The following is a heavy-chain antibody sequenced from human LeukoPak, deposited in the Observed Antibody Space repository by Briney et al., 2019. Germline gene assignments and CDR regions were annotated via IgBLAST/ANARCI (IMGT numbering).Heavy chain of an antibody. CDR2: ISYDGSSK. Sequence: PGGSLRLSCAASGFTFSYYGTHWVRQAPGKGLEWVAVISYDGSSKYYADSVKGRFTISRDNSKNTLYLQMNSLRAEDTAVYYCAKDGLAAAGWFDYWGQGTLVTVSS. CDR3: AKDGLAAAGWFDY. CDR1: GFTFSYYG. J-gene: IGHJ4*02. V-gene: IGHV3-30*18. D-gene: IGHD6-13*01.